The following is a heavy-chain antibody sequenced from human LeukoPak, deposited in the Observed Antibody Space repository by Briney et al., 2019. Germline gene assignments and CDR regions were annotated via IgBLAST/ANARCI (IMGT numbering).Heavy chain of an antibody. V-gene: IGHV3-15*01. CDR3: TLIQGWGSGSYYRDF. Sequence: GGSLRLSCAASGFSISNDWLSWVRQAPGKGLEWVARVKSKGAGETTDYAAPVKGRFTISRDDSKNTLYLQMNSLKTEDTAVYYCTLIQGWGSGSYYRDFWGQGTLVTVSS. D-gene: IGHD3-10*01. CDR2: VKSKGAGETT. J-gene: IGHJ4*02. CDR1: GFSISNDW.